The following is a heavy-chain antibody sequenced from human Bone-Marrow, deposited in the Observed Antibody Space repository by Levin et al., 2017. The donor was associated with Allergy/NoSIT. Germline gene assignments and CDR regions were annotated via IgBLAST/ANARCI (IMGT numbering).Heavy chain of an antibody. CDR2: IYPIGCDT. D-gene: IGHD3-22*01. CDR1: GYSSSDFW. J-gene: IGHJ3*02. CDR3: ARVISYDLSGTGAFDI. Sequence: GESLKISCQASGYSSSDFWIGWVRQMPGKGLEWMGVIYPIGCDTRDRPSFPGQVTISCDKTINTAYLEWSSLKASDTAIYYCARVISYDLSGTGAFDIWGQGTMVTVSA. V-gene: IGHV5-51*01.